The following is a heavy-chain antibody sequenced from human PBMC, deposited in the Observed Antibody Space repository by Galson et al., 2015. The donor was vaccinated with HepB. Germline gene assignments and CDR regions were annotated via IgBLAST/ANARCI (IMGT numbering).Heavy chain of an antibody. CDR3: ARDPTAYGDNEGY. J-gene: IGHJ4*02. Sequence: SLRLSCAASGFTFSSYWMHWVRQAPGKGLVWVSRINSDGSSTSYADSVKGRFTISRDNAKNSLYLQMNSLRAEDTAVYYCARDPTAYGDNEGYWGQGTLVTVSS. CDR2: INSDGSST. CDR1: GFTFSSYW. D-gene: IGHD4-17*01. V-gene: IGHV3-74*01.